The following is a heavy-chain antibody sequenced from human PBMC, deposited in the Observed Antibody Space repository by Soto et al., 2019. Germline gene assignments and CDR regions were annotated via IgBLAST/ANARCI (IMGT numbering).Heavy chain of an antibody. CDR2: IGTAGDT. V-gene: IGHV3-13*01. D-gene: IGHD6-19*01. Sequence: GGSLRLSCAASGFTFSSYDMHWVRQATGKGLEWVSAIGTAGDTYYPGSVKGRFTISRENAKNSLYLQMNSLGAGETAVYYCARDRNGSGWSFDYWGQGTLVTVSS. J-gene: IGHJ4*02. CDR3: ARDRNGSGWSFDY. CDR1: GFTFSSYD.